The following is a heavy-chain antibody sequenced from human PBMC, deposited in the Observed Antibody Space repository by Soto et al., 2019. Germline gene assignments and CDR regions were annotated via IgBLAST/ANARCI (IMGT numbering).Heavy chain of an antibody. CDR3: ASPPPSLLIYYYSGNYYVF. J-gene: IGHJ4*02. CDR2: MNPSSGNT. V-gene: IGHV1-8*01. CDR1: GYTFTNYD. Sequence: EASVKVSCKASGYTFTNYDINWVRQATGQGLEWMGWMNPSSGNTGYAQKFQGRVTMTRNTSISTAYMELRSLRSEDTAVYYCASPPPSLLIYYYSGNYYVFWGQGTLVTVSS. D-gene: IGHD3-10*01.